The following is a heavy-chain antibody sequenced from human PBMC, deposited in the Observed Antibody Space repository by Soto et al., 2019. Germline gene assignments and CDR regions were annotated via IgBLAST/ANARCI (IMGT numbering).Heavy chain of an antibody. J-gene: IGHJ4*02. Sequence: AGSLRLSCAPSGLTFSSYGMHWVRQAPGKGLEWVAVISYDGSNKYYADSVKGRFTISRDNSKNTLYLQMNSLRAEDTAVYYCAKGPGQAIVPAAMAHFDYWGQGTLVTVSS. CDR2: ISYDGSNK. V-gene: IGHV3-30*18. CDR1: GLTFSSYG. CDR3: AKGPGQAIVPAAMAHFDY. D-gene: IGHD2-2*01.